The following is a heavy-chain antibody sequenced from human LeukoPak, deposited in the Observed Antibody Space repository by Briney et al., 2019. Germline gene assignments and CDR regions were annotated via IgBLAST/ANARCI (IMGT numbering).Heavy chain of an antibody. CDR1: GGSITSARYH. Sequence: SETLSLTCTVSGGSITSARYHWGWIRQPPGKGLEWIGSVYHSGTTYYNPSLRSRLTISVDTSRNQFSLKLSSVTAADTAVYHCAREIVSSVECWGQGSLVTVSS. J-gene: IGHJ4*02. D-gene: IGHD2/OR15-2a*01. CDR3: AREIVSSVEC. CDR2: VYHSGTT. V-gene: IGHV4-39*02.